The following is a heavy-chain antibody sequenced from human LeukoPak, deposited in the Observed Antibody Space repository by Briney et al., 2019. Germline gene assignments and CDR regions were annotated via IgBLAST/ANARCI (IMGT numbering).Heavy chain of an antibody. V-gene: IGHV3-7*03. D-gene: IGHD6-13*01. CDR3: ARQGAHSGYSSNWALDY. J-gene: IGHJ4*02. CDR1: GFIFSNYW. Sequence: GGSLRLSCVASGFIFSNYWMSWVRQAPGMGLEWVANIRQDGSEKNYVDSVKGRFTISRDNAKNSLSLQMNSLRAEDTAVYYCARQGAHSGYSSNWALDYWGQGTLVTVSS. CDR2: IRQDGSEK.